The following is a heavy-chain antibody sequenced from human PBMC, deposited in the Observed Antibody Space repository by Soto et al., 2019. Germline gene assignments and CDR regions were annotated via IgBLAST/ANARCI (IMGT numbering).Heavy chain of an antibody. V-gene: IGHV6-1*01. Sequence: SQTLSLTCAISGDSVSSNTASWNRIRQSPSRGLEWLGRTYFRSKWYNDYAVSVKSRIIINPDTSNNQSSLQLNSVTPEDTAVYFCAKGDNLGPKTGYAFDPWGQGIMVTVSS. D-gene: IGHD5-12*01. CDR2: TYFRSKWYN. J-gene: IGHJ5*02. CDR3: AKGDNLGPKTGYAFDP. CDR1: GDSVSSNTAS.